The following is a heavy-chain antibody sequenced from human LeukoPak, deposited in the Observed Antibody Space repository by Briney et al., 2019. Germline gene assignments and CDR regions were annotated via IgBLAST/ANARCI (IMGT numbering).Heavy chain of an antibody. CDR1: GYTFTSYY. V-gene: IGHV1-46*01. D-gene: IGHD3-10*01. J-gene: IGHJ3*02. Sequence: WASVKVSCKASGYTFTSYYMHWVRQAPGQGLEWMGIINPSGGSTSYAQKFQGRVTMTRDTSISTAYMELSRLRSDDTAVYYCARNLWFGESSDAFDMWGQGTMVTVSS. CDR3: ARNLWFGESSDAFDM. CDR2: INPSGGST.